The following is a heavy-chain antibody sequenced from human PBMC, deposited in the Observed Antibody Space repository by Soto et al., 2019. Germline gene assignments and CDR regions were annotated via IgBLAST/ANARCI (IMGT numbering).Heavy chain of an antibody. Sequence: GGSLRLSCAASGFTFSSYGMHWVRQAPGKGLEWVAVISYDGSNKYYADSVKGRFTISRDNSKNTLYLQMNSLRAEDTAVYYCAKGYGDNYYYYYYMDVWGKGTTVTVSS. J-gene: IGHJ6*03. CDR3: AKGYGDNYYYYYYMDV. V-gene: IGHV3-30*18. CDR1: GFTFSSYG. CDR2: ISYDGSNK. D-gene: IGHD4-17*01.